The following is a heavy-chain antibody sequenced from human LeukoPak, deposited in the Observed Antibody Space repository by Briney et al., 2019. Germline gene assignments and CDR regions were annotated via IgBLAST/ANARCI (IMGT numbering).Heavy chain of an antibody. CDR3: ARDTWDSSSWYQGWFDP. CDR2: IYYSGST. V-gene: IGHV4-59*01. CDR1: GGSISSYY. Sequence: SETLSLTCTVSGGSISSYYWSWIRQPPGKGLEWIGYIYYSGSTNYNPSLKSRVTISVDTSKNQFSLKLSSVTAADTAVYYCARDTWDSSSWYQGWFDPWGQGTLVTVSS. J-gene: IGHJ5*02. D-gene: IGHD6-13*01.